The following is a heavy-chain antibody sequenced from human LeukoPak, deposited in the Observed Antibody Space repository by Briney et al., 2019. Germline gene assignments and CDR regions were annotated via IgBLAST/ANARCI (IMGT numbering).Heavy chain of an antibody. V-gene: IGHV3-53*01. D-gene: IGHD2/OR15-2a*01. CDR2: LYSDGSA. Sequence: GGSLRPSCVASRFTPTSNNTSSGRQPPGKGLEWVSLLYSDGSASYAAPVTGRFTISRDNSKNTVYLQINMLRGEDTAGSYWARDSSSFPSYFDYWGQGTLVTVSS. CDR3: ARDSSSFPSYFDY. J-gene: IGHJ4*02. CDR1: RFTPTSNN.